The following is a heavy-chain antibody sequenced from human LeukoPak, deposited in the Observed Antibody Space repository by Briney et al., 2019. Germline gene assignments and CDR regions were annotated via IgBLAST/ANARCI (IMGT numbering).Heavy chain of an antibody. D-gene: IGHD2-2*01. CDR1: GFTFSSYW. J-gene: IGHJ4*02. Sequence: PGGSLRLSCAASGFTFSSYWMSWVRQAPGKGLEWVAVIWYDGSNKYYADSVKGRFTISRDNSKNTLYLQMNSLRAEDTAVYYCARGGDIVVVPAAMSLDYWGQGTLVTVSS. CDR2: IWYDGSNK. V-gene: IGHV3-33*08. CDR3: ARGGDIVVVPAAMSLDY.